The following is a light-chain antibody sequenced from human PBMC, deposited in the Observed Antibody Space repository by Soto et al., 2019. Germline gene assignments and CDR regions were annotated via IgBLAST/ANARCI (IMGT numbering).Light chain of an antibody. CDR3: QHYGSSPPMYT. Sequence: EIVLTQSPGTLSLSPGERATLSCRASQSISSNYFAWYQQKPGQAPRLLIYGASTRANGIPDKFSGSGSGTDFTLTISRLEPDDFAVYYCQHYGSSPPMYTFGQGTKLEIK. J-gene: IGKJ2*01. V-gene: IGKV3-20*01. CDR2: GAS. CDR1: QSISSNY.